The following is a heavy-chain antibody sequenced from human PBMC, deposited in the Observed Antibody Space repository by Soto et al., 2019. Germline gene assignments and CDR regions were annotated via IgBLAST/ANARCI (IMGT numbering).Heavy chain of an antibody. CDR3: ARRTNYGTAWYPDC. J-gene: IGHJ4*02. Sequence: QVQLQESGPGLVKPSETLSLTCAVSGGSISGYSWGWIRQPPGKGLEWIGNIHYSGGTNYNPSLKSRVTISLDTSKIQFSLQLTSVTAADTAVYYCARRTNYGTAWYPDCWGQGTLVTVSS. D-gene: IGHD6-19*01. CDR1: GGSISGYS. V-gene: IGHV4-59*08. CDR2: IHYSGGT.